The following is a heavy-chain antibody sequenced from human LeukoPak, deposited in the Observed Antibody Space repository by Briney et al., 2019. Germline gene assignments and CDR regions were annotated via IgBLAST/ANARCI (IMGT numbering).Heavy chain of an antibody. CDR2: INSDGTST. Sequence: PGRSLRLSCAASGFTFSSYWMHWVRQAPGKGLVWVSRINSDGTSTGYADSVKGRFTLSRDNAKNTLYLQMNSLGAEDTAVYYCAREGGYYGSGMGWFDPWGQGTLVTVSS. D-gene: IGHD3-10*01. CDR3: AREGGYYGSGMGWFDP. V-gene: IGHV3-74*01. CDR1: GFTFSSYW. J-gene: IGHJ5*02.